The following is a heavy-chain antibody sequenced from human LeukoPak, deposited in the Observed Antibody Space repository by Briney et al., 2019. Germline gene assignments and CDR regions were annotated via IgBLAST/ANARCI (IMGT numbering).Heavy chain of an antibody. CDR3: ARSYYYAFDI. Sequence: SETLSLTCTVSGGSISSYYWSWIRQPPGKGLEWIGYIYYSGGTNYNPSLKSRVTISVDTSKNQFSLKLISVTAADTAVYYCARSYYYAFDIWGQGTMVTVSS. CDR1: GGSISSYY. J-gene: IGHJ3*02. V-gene: IGHV4-59*01. D-gene: IGHD3-22*01. CDR2: IYYSGGT.